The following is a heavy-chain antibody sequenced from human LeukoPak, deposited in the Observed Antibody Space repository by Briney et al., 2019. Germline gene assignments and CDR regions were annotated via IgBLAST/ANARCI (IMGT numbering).Heavy chain of an antibody. J-gene: IGHJ6*02. Sequence: PGRSLRLSCAASGFTFSRYAMHWVRQAPGRGLEGVAIIWYDGSNKNYVDSVKGRFTISRDNGKNTLYLQMNSLRAEDTAVYYCARTYDILTGYKGMDVWGQGTTVTVSS. CDR3: ARTYDILTGYKGMDV. CDR2: IWYDGSNK. D-gene: IGHD3-9*01. CDR1: GFTFSRYA. V-gene: IGHV3-33*01.